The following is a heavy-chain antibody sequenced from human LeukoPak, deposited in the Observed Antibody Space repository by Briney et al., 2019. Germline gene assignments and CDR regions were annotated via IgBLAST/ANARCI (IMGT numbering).Heavy chain of an antibody. CDR1: GGSISSYY. CDR3: ARNTHDFWSGDYYFDY. CDR2: IYYSGST. Sequence: SETLSLTCTVSGGSISSYYWSWIRQPPGKGLEWIGYIYYSGSTNYNPSLKSRVTISVDTSKNQFSLKLSSVTAADTAVYYCARNTHDFWSGDYYFDYWGQGTLVTVSS. V-gene: IGHV4-59*01. D-gene: IGHD3-3*01. J-gene: IGHJ4*02.